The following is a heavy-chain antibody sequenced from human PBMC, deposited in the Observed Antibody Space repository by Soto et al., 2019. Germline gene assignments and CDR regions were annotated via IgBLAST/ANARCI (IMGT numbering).Heavy chain of an antibody. CDR3: AKDRAFWNDACLDY. CDR1: GFTFSSYG. D-gene: IGHD1-1*01. CDR2: ISYDGSNK. J-gene: IGHJ4*02. V-gene: IGHV3-30*18. Sequence: GGSLRLSCAASGFTFSSYGMHWVRQAPGKGLEWVAVISYDGSNKYYADSVKGRFTISRDNSKNTLYLQMNSLRAEDTAVYYCAKDRAFWNDACLDYWGQGTLVTVSS.